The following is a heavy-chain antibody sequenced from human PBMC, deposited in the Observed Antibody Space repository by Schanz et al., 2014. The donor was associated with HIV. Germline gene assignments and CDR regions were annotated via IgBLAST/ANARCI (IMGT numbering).Heavy chain of an antibody. CDR2: ISSSSSVR. Sequence: VQLVESGGGVVQPGRSLRLSCAASGFTFSNYGMNWVRQAPGKGLEWVSKISSSSSVRHYADSVKGRFTVSRDNAKNSLSLQMNSLRAEDTAVYYCARSPSYGMDVWGQGTTVTVSS. CDR1: GFTFSNYG. CDR3: ARSPSYGMDV. J-gene: IGHJ6*02. V-gene: IGHV3-48*01.